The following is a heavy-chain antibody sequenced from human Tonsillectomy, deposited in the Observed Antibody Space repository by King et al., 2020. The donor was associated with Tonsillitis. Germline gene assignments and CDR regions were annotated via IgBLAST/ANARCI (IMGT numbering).Heavy chain of an antibody. Sequence: VQLVESGGGLVQPGGSLRLSCAASGFTFSSYAMSWVRQAPGKGLEWVSAISGSGGSTYYADSVKGRFTISRDNSKNTLYLQMNSLRAEDTAVYYCAKDSNVPGSSSSHWFDPWGQGTLVTVSS. CDR1: GFTFSSYA. D-gene: IGHD6-6*01. CDR2: ISGSGGST. CDR3: AKDSNVPGSSSSHWFDP. V-gene: IGHV3-23*04. J-gene: IGHJ5*02.